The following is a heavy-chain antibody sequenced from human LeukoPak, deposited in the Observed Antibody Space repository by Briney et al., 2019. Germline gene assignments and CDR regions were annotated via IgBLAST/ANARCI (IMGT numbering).Heavy chain of an antibody. Sequence: SETLSLTCTVSGGSTNNYYWTWIRQPPGKGLEWIGYIYYSGSTNYNPSLKSRVTISVDTSKNQFSLKLSSVTAADTAVYFCARDWGVGGRPGYMDVWGKGTTVTVSS. D-gene: IGHD6-6*01. V-gene: IGHV4-59*01. J-gene: IGHJ6*03. CDR1: GGSTNNYY. CDR2: IYYSGST. CDR3: ARDWGVGGRPGYMDV.